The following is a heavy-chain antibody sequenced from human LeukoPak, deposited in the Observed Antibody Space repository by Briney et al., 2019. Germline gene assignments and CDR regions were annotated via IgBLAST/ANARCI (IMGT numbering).Heavy chain of an antibody. D-gene: IGHD6-13*01. J-gene: IGHJ4*02. Sequence: GGSLRLSCAACGFTFSSYGVLWVRQAPGKGREGVAVIWYDGSNKYYADSVKGRFTISRDNSKNTLYLQMNSLRAEDTAVYYCARVGIAAAGDYWGQGTLVTVSS. CDR1: GFTFSSYG. V-gene: IGHV3-33*01. CDR3: ARVGIAAAGDY. CDR2: IWYDGSNK.